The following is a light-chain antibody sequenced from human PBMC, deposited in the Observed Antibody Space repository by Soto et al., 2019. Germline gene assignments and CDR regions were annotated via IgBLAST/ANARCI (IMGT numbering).Light chain of an antibody. J-gene: IGKJ3*01. CDR2: AAS. CDR3: QKYGSAFT. V-gene: IGKV3-20*01. CDR1: QSISSNY. Sequence: EIVLTQSPGTLSLSPGERATLSCRASQSISSNYLAWYQHKPGQGPRLLIYAASSRATGIPDRFSGSGSGTDFTLTISRLEHEDVALYYCQKYGSAFTFGPGTKVDIK.